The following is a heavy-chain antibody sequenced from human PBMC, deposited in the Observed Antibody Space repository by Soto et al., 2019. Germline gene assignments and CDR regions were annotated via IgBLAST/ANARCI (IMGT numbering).Heavy chain of an antibody. V-gene: IGHV3-21*01. CDR1: GFTFSSYS. CDR3: ARDFYYDSSGYESPFDY. J-gene: IGHJ4*02. CDR2: ISSSSSYI. Sequence: GGSLRLSCAASGFTFSSYSINWVRQAPGKGLEWVSSISSSSSYIYYADSVKGRFTISRDNAKNSLYLQMNSPRAEDTDVYYCARDFYYDSSGYESPFDYWGQGTLVTVSS. D-gene: IGHD3-22*01.